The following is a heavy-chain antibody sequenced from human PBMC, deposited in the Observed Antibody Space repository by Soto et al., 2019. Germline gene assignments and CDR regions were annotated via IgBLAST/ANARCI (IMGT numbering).Heavy chain of an antibody. V-gene: IGHV4-34*01. CDR1: GGSFSGYY. Sequence: SETLSLTCAVYGGSFSGYYWSWIRQPPGKGLEWIGEINHSGSTNYNPSLKSRVTISVDTSKNQFSLKLSSVTAADTAVYYCARGYSGYSVQYYYYMAVWGKGTTVTVSS. CDR2: INHSGST. D-gene: IGHD5-12*01. CDR3: ARGYSGYSVQYYYYMAV. J-gene: IGHJ6*03.